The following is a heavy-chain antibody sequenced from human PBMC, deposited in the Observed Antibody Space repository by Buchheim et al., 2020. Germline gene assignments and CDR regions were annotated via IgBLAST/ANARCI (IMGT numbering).Heavy chain of an antibody. D-gene: IGHD3-22*01. CDR1: GFTFSSYA. V-gene: IGHV3-23*01. J-gene: IGHJ6*01. CDR3: AKGRSSSGYYYGMEV. Sequence: EVQLLESGGGLVQPGGSLRLSCAASGFTFSSYAMSWVRQAPGKGLEWVSGIGGSGETTYYADSVKGRFTISRDNSKNTLYLQMNSLRDEDTAVYYCAKGRSSSGYYYGMEVWRQGTT. CDR2: IGGSGETT.